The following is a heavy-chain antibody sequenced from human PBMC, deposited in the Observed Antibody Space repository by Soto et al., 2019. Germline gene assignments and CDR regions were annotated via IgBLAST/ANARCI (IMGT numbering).Heavy chain of an antibody. V-gene: IGHV3-23*01. CDR2: ISGSGGST. CDR3: AKALGLRMVYAIAGMDV. Sequence: EVQLLESGGGLVQPGGSLRLSCAASGFTFSSYAMSWVRQAPGKGLEWVSAISGSGGSTYYADSVKGRFTISRDNSKNTLYLQMNSLIAEDTAVYYCAKALGLRMVYAIAGMDVWGQGTTVTVSS. CDR1: GFTFSSYA. J-gene: IGHJ6*02. D-gene: IGHD2-8*01.